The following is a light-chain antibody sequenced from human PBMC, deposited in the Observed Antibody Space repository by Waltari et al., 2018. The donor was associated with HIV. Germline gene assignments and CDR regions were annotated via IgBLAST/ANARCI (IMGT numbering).Light chain of an antibody. CDR3: QAWDSGTVL. J-gene: IGLJ2*01. CDR2: QDN. CDR1: NLVDKR. Sequence: ELTQPASVSVSLGQTVSITCSGHNLVDKRACWYQQKAGQSPVLVMYQDNKRPSGIPERFSGSNFGNTATLTISGTQAMDEADYYCQAWDSGTVLFGGGTELTVL. V-gene: IGLV3-1*01.